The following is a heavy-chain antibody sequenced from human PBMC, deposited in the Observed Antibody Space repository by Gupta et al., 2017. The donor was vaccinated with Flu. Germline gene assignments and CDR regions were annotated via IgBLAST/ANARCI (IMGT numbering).Heavy chain of an antibody. CDR3: ARGHWDS. CDR2: MSRSGVP. V-gene: IGHV3-48*03. CDR1: GFTFSDYD. Sequence: AASGFTFSDYDVSWVRQAPGKALEWVSFMSRSGVPYYTDSVKGRFTISRDNAKNSVFLQMDSLRAEDTAVYYCARGHWDSWGQGTLVTVSS. J-gene: IGHJ4*02.